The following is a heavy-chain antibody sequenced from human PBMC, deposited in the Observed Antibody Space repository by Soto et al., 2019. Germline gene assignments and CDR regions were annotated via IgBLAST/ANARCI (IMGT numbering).Heavy chain of an antibody. D-gene: IGHD1-26*01. CDR3: AKDRSGSYYAFDS. CDR1: GVSISRYF. J-gene: IGHJ4*02. Sequence: SETLSLTCGVSGVSISRYFWSWIRQPPGQELEWIGYVSKNGATNYSPSLKSRVTISVDTSKNEVSLKLKSVTAADTAVYYCAKDRSGSYYAFDSWGPGTLVTVSS. V-gene: IGHV4-59*01. CDR2: VSKNGAT.